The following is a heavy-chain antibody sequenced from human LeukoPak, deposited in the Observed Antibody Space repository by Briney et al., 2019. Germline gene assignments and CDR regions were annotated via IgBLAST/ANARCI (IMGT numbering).Heavy chain of an antibody. CDR3: AKDTFDY. J-gene: IGHJ4*02. Sequence: GRSLRLSCAASGFTFDDYAMHWVRQAPGKGLEWVSGISWNSGSIGYADSVKGRFTISRDKAKNSLYLQMNSLRAEDTALYYCAKDTFDYWGQGTLVTVSS. CDR1: GFTFDDYA. CDR2: ISWNSGSI. V-gene: IGHV3-9*01.